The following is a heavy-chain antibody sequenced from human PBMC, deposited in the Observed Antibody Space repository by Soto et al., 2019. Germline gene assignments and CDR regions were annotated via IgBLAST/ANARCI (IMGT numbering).Heavy chain of an antibody. J-gene: IGHJ5*02. CDR2: IYSSGRT. CDR3: AGGQLGHWFDP. V-gene: IGHV4-31*03. D-gene: IGHD6-6*01. CDR1: GGSISSGGYY. Sequence: QVQLQESGPGLLKPSQTLSLTCTVSGGSISSGGYYWSWIRQHPGKGLEWIGYIYSSGRTYYNPSLQSRISISVDPSKSQFSLELNSVTAADTAVYFFAGGQLGHWFDPWGQGTLVTVSS.